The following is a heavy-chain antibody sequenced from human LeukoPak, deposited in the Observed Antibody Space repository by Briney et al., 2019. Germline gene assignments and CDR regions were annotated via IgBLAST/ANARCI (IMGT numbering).Heavy chain of an antibody. V-gene: IGHV1-8*01. CDR1: GYTFTSYD. D-gene: IGHD1-26*01. Sequence: ASVTVSCTASGYTFTSYDIHWVRQATGQGLEWMGWMNPNSGNTGYAQKFQGRVTMTRNTSISTAYMELSSLRSEDTAVYYCASSGIVGAILGDFDYWGQGTLVTVSS. CDR3: ASSGIVGAILGDFDY. CDR2: MNPNSGNT. J-gene: IGHJ4*02.